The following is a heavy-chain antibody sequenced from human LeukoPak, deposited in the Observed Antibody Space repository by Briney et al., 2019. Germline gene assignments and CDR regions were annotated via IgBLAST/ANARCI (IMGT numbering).Heavy chain of an antibody. CDR3: TRGFYDSSGRAPFDY. Sequence: PSETLSLTCTVSSGSISSDSYYWSWIRQPAGKGLEWIGRIYTSGSTNYNPSLKSRVTISLDKSKNQFSLKLTSVTAADTAMYYCTRGFYDSSGRAPFDYWGQGTLVTVSS. CDR1: SGSISSDSYY. CDR2: IYTSGST. V-gene: IGHV4-61*02. J-gene: IGHJ4*02. D-gene: IGHD3-22*01.